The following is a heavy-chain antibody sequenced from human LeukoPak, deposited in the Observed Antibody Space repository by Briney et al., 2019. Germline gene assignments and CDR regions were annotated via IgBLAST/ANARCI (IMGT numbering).Heavy chain of an antibody. V-gene: IGHV1-2*02. J-gene: IGHJ4*02. CDR3: ARGDVSFYSSSFDY. D-gene: IGHD6-13*01. Sequence: GASVKVSCKASGYTLTGYYMHWVRQAPGQGLEWMGWINPNSGGTNYAQKFQGRVTMTRDTSISTAYMELSRLRSDDTAVYYCARGDVSFYSSSFDYWGQGTLVTVSS. CDR1: GYTLTGYY. CDR2: INPNSGGT.